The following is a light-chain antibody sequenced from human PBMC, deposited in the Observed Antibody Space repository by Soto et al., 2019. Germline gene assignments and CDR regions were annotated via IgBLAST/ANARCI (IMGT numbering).Light chain of an antibody. CDR1: QSVSTN. CDR2: GAS. J-gene: IGKJ1*01. CDR3: QQYNSWLWT. V-gene: IGKV3-15*01. Sequence: EIVMTQSPASLSVPPGERATLSCRASQSVSTNFAWYLQKPGQAPRLLIYGASTRATGIPARFSGSGSGTDFTLIISSLQSEDSAVYYCQQYNSWLWTFGQGTKVDIK.